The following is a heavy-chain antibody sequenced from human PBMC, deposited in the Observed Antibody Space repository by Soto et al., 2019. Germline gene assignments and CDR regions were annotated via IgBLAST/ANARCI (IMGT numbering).Heavy chain of an antibody. CDR1: GFTFSSSG. V-gene: IGHV1-18*01. CDR3: ARVKGSGWLNWFDP. Sequence: ASVKVSCKASGFTFSSSGIHWVRQARGQRLEWMGWISAYNGSTNYAQKLQGRVTMTTDTSTSTAYMELRSLRSDDTAVYYCARVKGSGWLNWFDPWGQGTPVTAPQ. J-gene: IGHJ5*02. CDR2: ISAYNGST. D-gene: IGHD6-19*01.